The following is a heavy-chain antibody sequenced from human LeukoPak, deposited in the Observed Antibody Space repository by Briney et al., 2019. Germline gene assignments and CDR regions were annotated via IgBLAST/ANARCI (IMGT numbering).Heavy chain of an antibody. V-gene: IGHV3-48*04. CDR3: ARGAYSSGWAYFDH. CDR1: GFTFSDYS. Sequence: GGSLRLSCAASGFTFSDYSMNWVRQAPGKGLEWVSYISFSVNTKYYGDSVKGRFTISRDNAKNSLYLRMDSLRAEDTAVYYCARGAYSSGWAYFDHWGQGTLVTVSS. CDR2: ISFSVNTK. J-gene: IGHJ4*02. D-gene: IGHD6-19*01.